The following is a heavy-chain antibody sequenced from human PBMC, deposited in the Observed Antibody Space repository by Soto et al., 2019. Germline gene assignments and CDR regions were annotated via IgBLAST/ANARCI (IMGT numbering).Heavy chain of an antibody. CDR1: GDSISNSRFY. CDR2: IYHTGNA. CDR3: ARVFYDILTGYYTPWFDP. V-gene: IGHV4-39*02. J-gene: IGHJ5*02. D-gene: IGHD3-9*01. Sequence: PSETLSLTCSVSGDSISNSRFYWAWIRQPPGEGLEWIGSIYHTGNAYYNTSLKSRVTIFVDTSKNQFSLKLSSVTAADTAVFYFARVFYDILTGYYTPWFDPWGQGTLVTVSS.